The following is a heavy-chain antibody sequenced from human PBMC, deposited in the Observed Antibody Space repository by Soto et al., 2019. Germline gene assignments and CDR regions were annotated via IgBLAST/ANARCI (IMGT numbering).Heavy chain of an antibody. CDR2: INHSGST. V-gene: IGHV4-34*01. Sequence: PSETLSLTCGVYGGSFSCYFCTWIRQPPGKGLEWIGEINHSGSTNYNPSLKSRLTTSVDTSKNQFSLKLRSVTAADTAVYYCARGRYGSGSYRLHYYYGLDVWGQGTTVTVSS. CDR1: GGSFSCYF. CDR3: ARGRYGSGSYRLHYYYGLDV. D-gene: IGHD3-10*01. J-gene: IGHJ6*02.